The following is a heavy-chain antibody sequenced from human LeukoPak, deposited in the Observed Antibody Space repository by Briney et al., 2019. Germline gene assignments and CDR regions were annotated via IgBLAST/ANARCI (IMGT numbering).Heavy chain of an antibody. CDR1: GGTFSSYA. Sequence: GASVTVSCKASGGTFSSYAISWVRQAPGQGLEWMGGIIPIFGTANYAQKFQGRVTITADESTSTAYMELSSLRSEDTAVYYCASSSKGYYDSIWGQGTMVTVSS. J-gene: IGHJ3*02. V-gene: IGHV1-69*01. CDR2: IIPIFGTA. D-gene: IGHD3-22*01. CDR3: ASSSKGYYDSI.